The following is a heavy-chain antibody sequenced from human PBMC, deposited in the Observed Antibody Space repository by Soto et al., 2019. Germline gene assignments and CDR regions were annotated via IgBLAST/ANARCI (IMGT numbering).Heavy chain of an antibody. CDR1: GFPFSSYG. V-gene: IGHV3-33*01. CDR3: ARDQAWNGYWSNNWFDP. D-gene: IGHD3-3*01. CDR2: IYYDGSIN. J-gene: IGHJ5*02. Sequence: ESGGGVVQPGRSRRLSCAASGFPFSSYGMHWVRQAPGKGLEWVAFIYYDGSINNYADSVKGRFTISRDNSKNTLYLQMNSLRAEDTAVYYCARDQAWNGYWSNNWFDPWGQGTLVTVSS.